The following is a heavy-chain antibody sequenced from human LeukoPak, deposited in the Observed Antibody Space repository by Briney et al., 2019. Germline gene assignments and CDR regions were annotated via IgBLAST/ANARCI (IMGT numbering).Heavy chain of an antibody. Sequence: SETLSLTCTVSGGSISNYYWSWIRQPAGKGLEWIGRIYTSGSTNYNPSLQSRVTMSVDPSKNQFSLKLSSVTAADTAVYYCARSAALDGYYYDSSGDEYFQHWGQGTLVTVSS. D-gene: IGHD3-22*01. CDR1: GGSISNYY. J-gene: IGHJ1*01. CDR2: IYTSGST. V-gene: IGHV4-4*07. CDR3: ARSAALDGYYYDSSGDEYFQH.